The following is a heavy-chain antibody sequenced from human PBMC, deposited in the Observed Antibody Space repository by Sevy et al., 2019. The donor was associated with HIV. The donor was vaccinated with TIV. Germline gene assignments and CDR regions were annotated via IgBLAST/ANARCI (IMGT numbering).Heavy chain of an antibody. D-gene: IGHD2-15*01. CDR2: ISGSGRST. CDR1: GFTFTSYA. J-gene: IGHJ6*02. CDR3: AKGYCSGGSCPRDYYYYGMDV. Sequence: GGSLRLSCAASGFTFTSYAMNWVRQAPGKGLDWVSSISGSGRSTYYADSVGGRFTISRDNSKNTLSLQRNSLRADDTAVYYCAKGYCSGGSCPRDYYYYGMDVWGQGTTVTVSS. V-gene: IGHV3-23*01.